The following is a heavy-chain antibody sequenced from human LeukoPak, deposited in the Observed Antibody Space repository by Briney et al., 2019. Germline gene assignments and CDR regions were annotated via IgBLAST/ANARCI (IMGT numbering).Heavy chain of an antibody. J-gene: IGHJ4*02. CDR3: ARGYCSGGSCYSLSPDY. V-gene: IGHV3-48*01. CDR1: GFTFSSYW. Sequence: GGSLRLSCAASGFTFSSYWMNWVRQAPGKGLEWVSYISSSSSTIYYADSVKGRFTISRDNAKNSLYLQMNSLRAEDTAVYYCARGYCSGGSCYSLSPDYWGQGTLVTVSS. CDR2: ISSSSSTI. D-gene: IGHD2-15*01.